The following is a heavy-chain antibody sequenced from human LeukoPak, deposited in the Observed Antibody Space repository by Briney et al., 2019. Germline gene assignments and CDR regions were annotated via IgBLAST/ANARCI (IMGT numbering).Heavy chain of an antibody. CDR3: ASAGNANWAFDI. CDR1: GFTVSSNY. V-gene: IGHV3-74*01. Sequence: GGSLRLSCAASGFTVSSNYMSWVRQAPGKGLVWVSRINIDGSSTNYADSVKGRFTISRDDAKNTLYLQMNSLRAEDTAVYYCASAGNANWAFDIWGQGTTVTVSS. J-gene: IGHJ3*02. CDR2: INIDGSST. D-gene: IGHD7-27*01.